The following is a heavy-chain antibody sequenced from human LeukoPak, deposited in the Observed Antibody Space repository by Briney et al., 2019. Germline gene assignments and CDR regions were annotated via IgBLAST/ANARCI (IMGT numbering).Heavy chain of an antibody. D-gene: IGHD3-22*01. CDR3: AKDGGSTGYYSPYYNHMDV. Sequence: GGSLRLSCAASGFTFSKYAMTWVRQAPGKGLEWVSAISSSTLKIYYADSVKGRFTISRDNSKNTVYLQMNSVRAEDTAIYYCAKDGGSTGYYSPYYNHMDVWGKGTSVTISS. J-gene: IGHJ6*03. CDR1: GFTFSKYA. V-gene: IGHV3-23*01. CDR2: ISSSTLKI.